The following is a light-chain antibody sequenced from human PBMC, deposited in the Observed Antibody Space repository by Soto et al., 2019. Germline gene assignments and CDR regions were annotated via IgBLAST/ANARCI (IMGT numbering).Light chain of an antibody. V-gene: IGKV3-20*01. CDR1: QSVSRSY. J-gene: IGKJ1*01. Sequence: EIVLTQSPGTLSLSPGDRATLSCRASQSVSRSYLAWYQQKPGHAPRLRIYGASSRATGIPDRFSGSGSGTEFTLTISSLQTDDFSTYYCQQYHSYWTFGQGTKVDIK. CDR2: GAS. CDR3: QQYHSYWT.